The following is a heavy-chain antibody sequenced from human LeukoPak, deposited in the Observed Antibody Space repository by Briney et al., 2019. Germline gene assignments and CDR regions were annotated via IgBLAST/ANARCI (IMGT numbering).Heavy chain of an antibody. Sequence: GGSLRLSCAASGFTFSSSAMNWVRQAPGKGLEWVSAISGSGGSTYYADSVKGRFTISRDNSKNTLYLQMNSLRAEDTAVYYCAKMVDYDILTGHSAFDIWGQGTMVTVSS. J-gene: IGHJ3*02. CDR3: AKMVDYDILTGHSAFDI. CDR1: GFTFSSSA. CDR2: ISGSGGST. D-gene: IGHD3-9*01. V-gene: IGHV3-23*01.